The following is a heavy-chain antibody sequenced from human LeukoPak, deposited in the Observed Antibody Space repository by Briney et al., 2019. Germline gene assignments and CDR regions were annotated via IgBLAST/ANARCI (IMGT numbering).Heavy chain of an antibody. Sequence: PGGSLRLSCAASGFTFSSYEMNWVRQAPGKGLEWVSYISSSGSTIYYADSVKGRFTISRDNAKNSLYLQMNSLRAEDTAVYYCARVSGVVIFSGWFDPWGQGTLVTVSS. V-gene: IGHV3-48*03. CDR1: GFTFSSYE. D-gene: IGHD3-3*01. CDR2: ISSSGSTI. CDR3: ARVSGVVIFSGWFDP. J-gene: IGHJ5*02.